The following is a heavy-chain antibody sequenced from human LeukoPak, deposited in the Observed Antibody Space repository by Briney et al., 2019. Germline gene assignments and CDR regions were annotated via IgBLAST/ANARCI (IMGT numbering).Heavy chain of an antibody. CDR2: INPTTGGT. CDR1: GYTFTDYY. V-gene: IGHV1-2*02. D-gene: IGHD1-26*01. J-gene: IGHJ4*02. Sequence: ASVKVSCKASGYTFTDYYIRWVRQAPGQGFEWMGWINPTTGGTNYAQKFQGRVTMTRDTSISTANMEVSRLRFDDTAVYYCAKVGPSGSFLYYFDYCGQRTLVTVSS. CDR3: AKVGPSGSFLYYFDY.